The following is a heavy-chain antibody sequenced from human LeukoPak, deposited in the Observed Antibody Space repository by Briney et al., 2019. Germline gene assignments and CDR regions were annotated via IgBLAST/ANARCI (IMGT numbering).Heavy chain of an antibody. CDR1: GFTFSSYS. D-gene: IGHD4-23*01. CDR3: AKKTTVVTSDWYFDL. Sequence: PGGSLRLSCAASGFTFSSYSMNWVRQAPGKGLEWVSSISSSSSYIYYADSVKGRFTISRDNAKNSLYLQMNSLRAEDTAVYYCAKKTTVVTSDWYFDLWGRGTLVTVSS. V-gene: IGHV3-21*04. J-gene: IGHJ2*01. CDR2: ISSSSSYI.